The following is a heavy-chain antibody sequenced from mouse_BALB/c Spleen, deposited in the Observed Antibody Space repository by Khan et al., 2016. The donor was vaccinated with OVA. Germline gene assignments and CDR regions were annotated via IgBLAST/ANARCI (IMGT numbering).Heavy chain of an antibody. D-gene: IGHD2-1*01. CDR2: ISDGGSYT. CDR1: GFTFSDYY. CDR3: ARGYYGNPFAY. Sequence: EVELVESGGGLVKPGGSLKLSCAASGFTFSDYYMYWVRQTPEKRLEWVATISDGGSYTYYPDSVKGRFTISRDDAKNNLYLQMSSLKPEDTAMYYCARGYYGNPFAYWGQGTLVTVSA. V-gene: IGHV5-4*02. J-gene: IGHJ3*01.